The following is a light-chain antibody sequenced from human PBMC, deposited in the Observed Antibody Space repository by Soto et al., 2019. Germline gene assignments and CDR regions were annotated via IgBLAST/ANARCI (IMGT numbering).Light chain of an antibody. Sequence: NFMLTQPHSVSESPGKTVTISCTRTSGSIASNYVQWYQQRPGSAPTIVIYEDNQRPSGVPDRFSGSIDSSSNSASLTISGLKTEDEADYDCQSVDTAVVFGGGTKLAVL. CDR1: SGSIASNY. CDR3: QSVDTAVV. J-gene: IGLJ3*02. V-gene: IGLV6-57*03. CDR2: EDN.